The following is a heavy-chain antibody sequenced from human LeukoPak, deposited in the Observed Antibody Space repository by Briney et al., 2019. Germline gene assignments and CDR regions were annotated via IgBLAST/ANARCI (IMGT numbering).Heavy chain of an antibody. CDR2: IYYTGST. CDR1: GGSISSSSYY. D-gene: IGHD3-10*01. J-gene: IGHJ4*02. Sequence: SETLSLTCTVSGGSISSSSYYWGWIRQPPGQGLEWIGHIYYTGSTYYNSSLKSRVSLSVDTSKNQFSLKLNTLTAADTAVYYCVPGSGDYYNPFFFDYWGQGILVTVSS. CDR3: VPGSGDYYNPFFFDY. V-gene: IGHV4-39*07.